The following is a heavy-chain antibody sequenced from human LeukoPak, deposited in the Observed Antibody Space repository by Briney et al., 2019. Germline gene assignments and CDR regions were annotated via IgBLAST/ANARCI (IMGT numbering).Heavy chain of an antibody. CDR1: GYTFTSYY. V-gene: IGHV1-46*01. Sequence: ASVKVSCKASGYTFTSYYMHWVRQAPGQGLEWMGIINPSGGSTSYAQKFQGRVTMTRDTSTSTVYMELSSLRSEDTAVYYCAREARQMGNYYDSSGYPYHFDYWGQGTLVTVSS. D-gene: IGHD3-22*01. J-gene: IGHJ4*02. CDR3: AREARQMGNYYDSSGYPYHFDY. CDR2: INPSGGST.